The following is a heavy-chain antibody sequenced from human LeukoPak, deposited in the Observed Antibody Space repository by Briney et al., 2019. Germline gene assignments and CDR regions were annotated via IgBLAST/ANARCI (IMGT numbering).Heavy chain of an antibody. CDR1: GFRFDDFP. Sequence: PGGSLRLSCVTSGFRFDDFPMHWVRQVPGKGLEWVSTIGDSGGGTYYADSVKGRFTISRDNSQNTLYLQMNSLRAEDTAVYYCAKYRGFGDSYDSWGQGTLVTVSS. CDR3: AKYRGFGDSYDS. V-gene: IGHV3-23*01. D-gene: IGHD3-10*01. CDR2: IGDSGGGT. J-gene: IGHJ4*02.